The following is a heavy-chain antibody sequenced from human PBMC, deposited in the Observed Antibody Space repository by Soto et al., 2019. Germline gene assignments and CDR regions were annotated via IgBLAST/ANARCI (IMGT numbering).Heavy chain of an antibody. CDR3: ARGRNYYYDSSGLFDY. V-gene: IGHV4-31*03. J-gene: IGHJ4*02. CDR1: GGSISSGGYY. CDR2: IYYSGST. D-gene: IGHD3-22*01. Sequence: SETLSLTCTVSGGSISSGGYYWSWIRQHPGKGLEWIGYIYYSGSTYYNPSLKSRVTISVDTSKNQFSLKLSSVTAADTAVYYCARGRNYYYDSSGLFDYWGQGTLVTVSS.